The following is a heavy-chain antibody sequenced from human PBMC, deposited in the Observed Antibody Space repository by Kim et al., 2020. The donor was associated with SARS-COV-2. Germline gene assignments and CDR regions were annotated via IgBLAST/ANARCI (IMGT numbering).Heavy chain of an antibody. CDR2: ISSSSTI. V-gene: IGHV3-48*02. CDR3: ARVAYYDPDY. Sequence: GGSLRLSCAASGFTFSSYSMNWVRQAPGKGLEWISYISSSSTIYYADSVKGRFTISRDNAKNSLYLQMNSLRDEDTAVYYCARVAYYDPDYWGQGTLVTVSS. J-gene: IGHJ4*02. D-gene: IGHD3-22*01. CDR1: GFTFSSYS.